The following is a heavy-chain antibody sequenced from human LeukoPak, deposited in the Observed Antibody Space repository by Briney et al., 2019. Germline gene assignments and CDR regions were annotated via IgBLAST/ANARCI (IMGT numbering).Heavy chain of an antibody. CDR3: ARNPPYCTSTSCYNDY. V-gene: IGHV1-2*02. D-gene: IGHD2-2*02. Sequence: ASVKVSCKASGYTFTIYYMHWVRQAPGQGLEWMGWINPNSGATSYAQRFQGRVTMTRDTSISTAYMELSGLTSDDTAVYYCARNPPYCTSTSCYNDYRGQGTLVTVSS. CDR2: INPNSGAT. J-gene: IGHJ4*02. CDR1: GYTFTIYY.